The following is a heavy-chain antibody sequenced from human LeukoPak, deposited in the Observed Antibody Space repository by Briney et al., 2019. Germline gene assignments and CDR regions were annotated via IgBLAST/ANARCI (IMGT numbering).Heavy chain of an antibody. J-gene: IGHJ6*04. V-gene: IGHV3-11*04. CDR1: GFTFAVYY. CDR2: ITGDVTTI. CDR3: ARDPLQYYYYFLDV. Sequence: GRSLRLSSTVSGFTFAVYYMTWIRHGPGKGLGWVSYITGDVTTIHSAHSVKGRFTISRDNGKKSVYLHINTLRAEDTSVYYCARDPLQYYYYFLDVWGKGTIVTVSS. D-gene: IGHD2/OR15-2a*01.